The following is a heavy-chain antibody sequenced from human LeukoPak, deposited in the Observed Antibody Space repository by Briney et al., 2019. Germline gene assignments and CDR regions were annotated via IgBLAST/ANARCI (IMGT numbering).Heavy chain of an antibody. D-gene: IGHD6-13*01. V-gene: IGHV1-8*03. CDR2: MNPNSGNT. CDR1: GYTFTSYD. CDR3: ARGNFYSSSWDFDY. Sequence: ASVKVSCKASGYTFTSYDINWVRQATGQGLEWMGWMNPNSGNTGYAQKFHGRVTITRNTSISTAYMELSSLRSEDTAVYYCARGNFYSSSWDFDYWGQGTLVTVSS. J-gene: IGHJ4*02.